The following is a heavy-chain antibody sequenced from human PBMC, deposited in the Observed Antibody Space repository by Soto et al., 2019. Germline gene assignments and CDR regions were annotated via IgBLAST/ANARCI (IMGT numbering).Heavy chain of an antibody. CDR1: GYTFNSYD. J-gene: IGHJ3*02. Sequence: QVPLVQSGAEVKKPGASVKVSCKASGYTFNSYDINWVRQASGQGLEWVGWMNPNSGNTGYAQKFQGRVTMTRSTSISTAYMELSSLRSDDTAVYYCAREGGIATTVNDAFDIWGQGTIVTVSS. CDR2: MNPNSGNT. CDR3: AREGGIATTVNDAFDI. D-gene: IGHD6-13*01. V-gene: IGHV1-8*01.